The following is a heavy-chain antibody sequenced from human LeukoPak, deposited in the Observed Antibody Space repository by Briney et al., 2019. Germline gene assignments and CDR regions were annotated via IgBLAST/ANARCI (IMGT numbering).Heavy chain of an antibody. CDR2: IWYDGSNK. J-gene: IGHJ4*02. Sequence: GRSLRLSCAASGFTFSSYGMHWVRQAPGKGLEWVAVIWYDGSNKYYADSVKGRFTISRDNSKNTLYLQMNSLRAEDTAVYYCAKGTRRGYDILTGYYLFDYWGQGTLVTVSS. CDR3: AKGTRRGYDILTGYYLFDY. CDR1: GFTFSSYG. V-gene: IGHV3-33*06. D-gene: IGHD3-9*01.